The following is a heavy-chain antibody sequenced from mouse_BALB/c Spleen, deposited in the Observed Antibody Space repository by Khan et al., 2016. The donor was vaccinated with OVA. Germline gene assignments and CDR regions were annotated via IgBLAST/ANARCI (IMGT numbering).Heavy chain of an antibody. CDR2: IWSDGRT. J-gene: IGHJ1*01. CDR3: ARQVYPGYFDV. V-gene: IGHV2-6-1*01. CDR1: GFSLTSYG. D-gene: IGHD2-1*01. Sequence: QMQLEESGPGPVAPSQSLSIPCTISGFSLTSYGVHWVRQPAGKGLEWLVVIWSDGRTTYNSAHKYRLSISKDNPKSQVFLKVNSLQTDDTAIYYCARQVYPGYFDVWGAGTTVTVSS.